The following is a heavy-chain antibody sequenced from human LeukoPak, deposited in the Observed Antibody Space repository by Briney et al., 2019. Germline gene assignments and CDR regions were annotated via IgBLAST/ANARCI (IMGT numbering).Heavy chain of an antibody. CDR2: IYYSGST. J-gene: IGHJ6*02. Sequence: SETLSLTCTVSGGSISSYYWSWIRQPPGKGLEWIGYIYYSGSTNYNPSLKSRVTISVDTSKNQFSLKLSSVTAADTAVYYCARRAHYYYYGMDVWGQGTTVTVSS. V-gene: IGHV4-59*08. CDR1: GGSISSYY. CDR3: ARRAHYYYYGMDV.